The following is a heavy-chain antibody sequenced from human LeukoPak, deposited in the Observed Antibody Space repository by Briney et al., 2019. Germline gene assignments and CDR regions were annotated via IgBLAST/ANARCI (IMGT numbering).Heavy chain of an antibody. CDR1: GFTFDDYG. D-gene: IGHD2-2*01. Sequence: GGSLRLSCAASGFTFDDYGMSWVRQAPGKGLEWVSGINWNGGSTGYADSVKGRFTISRDNAKNSLYLQMNSLRAEDTALYYCAREGAAIAVVPAARVFDYWGQGTLVTVSS. V-gene: IGHV3-20*04. J-gene: IGHJ4*02. CDR2: INWNGGST. CDR3: AREGAAIAVVPAARVFDY.